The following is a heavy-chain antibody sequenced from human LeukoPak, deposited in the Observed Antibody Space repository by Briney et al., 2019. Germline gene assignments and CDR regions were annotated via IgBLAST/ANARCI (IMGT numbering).Heavy chain of an antibody. D-gene: IGHD3-22*01. J-gene: IGHJ4*02. CDR3: AIMHPYYDGSGYWVQ. V-gene: IGHV3-23*01. Sequence: GESLRLSCAASGFTFSSYAMSWVRHAPGKGLGWVSGISTSGGSSSYADSVKGRFTISRDNPRNTLYMQMNSLRAGDTALYYCAIMHPYYDGSGYWVQWGQGTLVTVSS. CDR1: GFTFSSYA. CDR2: ISTSGGSS.